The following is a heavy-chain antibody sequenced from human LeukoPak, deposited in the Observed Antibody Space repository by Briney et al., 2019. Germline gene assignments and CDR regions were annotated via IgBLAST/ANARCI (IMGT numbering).Heavy chain of an antibody. V-gene: IGHV3-30*18. CDR3: AKDSSTTWFGGDSK. CDR1: GFTFNNYG. D-gene: IGHD3-10*01. J-gene: IGHJ4*02. Sequence: PGGSLRLSCAAAGFTFNNYGLHWVRQAPGKGLEWVALISPDGNNKNYADSVKGRFTISRDNSTNTLYLQMNSLRAEDTAVYFCAKDSSTTWFGGDSKWGQGTLVTVSS. CDR2: ISPDGNNK.